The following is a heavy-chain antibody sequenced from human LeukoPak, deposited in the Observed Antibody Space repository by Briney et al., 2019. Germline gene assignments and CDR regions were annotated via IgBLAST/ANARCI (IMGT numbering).Heavy chain of an antibody. V-gene: IGHV3-74*01. D-gene: IGHD3-10*01. CDR1: GFTFSSYW. CDR2: INSDGSST. J-gene: IGHJ6*03. CDR3: ATLPGAYGSGGYRYYYYYYMDV. Sequence: GGSLRLSCAASGFTFSSYWMHWVRHAPGKGLVWVSRINSDGSSTSYADSVKGRFTISRDNAKNTLYLQMNSLGAEDTAVYYCATLPGAYGSGGYRYYYYYYMDVWGKGTTVTISS.